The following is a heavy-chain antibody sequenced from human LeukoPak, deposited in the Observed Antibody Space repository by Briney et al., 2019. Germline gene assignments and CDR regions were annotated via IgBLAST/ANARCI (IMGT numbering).Heavy chain of an antibody. D-gene: IGHD5-12*01. CDR1: GFTFSSYS. CDR3: AGGATIPY. CDR2: ISSSSSTI. J-gene: IGHJ4*02. V-gene: IGHV3-48*01. Sequence: GGSLRLSCATSGFTFSSYSMNWVRQAPGKGLEWVSYISSSSSTIYCADSVKGRFTISRDNAKNSLYLQMNSLRAEDTAVYYCAGGATIPYWGQGTLVTVSS.